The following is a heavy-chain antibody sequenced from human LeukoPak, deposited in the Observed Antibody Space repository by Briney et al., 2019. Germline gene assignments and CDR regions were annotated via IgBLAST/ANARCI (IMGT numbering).Heavy chain of an antibody. V-gene: IGHV1-24*01. J-gene: IGHJ4*02. CDR1: GTYTLIELS. D-gene: IGHD1-26*01. CDR2: FDPEDGET. Sequence: ASVKVCCKVSGTYTLIELSMHWVRQAPGKGLEWMGGFDPEDGETIYAQKFKGRVTTTEDTSTDTAYMDLSSLRSEDTAVYYCATLLGETHFFDYWGQGTLVTVSS. CDR3: ATLLGETHFFDY.